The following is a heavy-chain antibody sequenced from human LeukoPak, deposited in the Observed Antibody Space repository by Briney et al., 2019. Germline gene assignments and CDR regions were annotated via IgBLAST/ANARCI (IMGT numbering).Heavy chain of an antibody. Sequence: GGSLRLSCAASGFTFSSYSMNWVRQAPGKGLEWVSYISSSSNTIYYADPVKGRFTISRDNAKNSLYLQMNSLRAEDTALYYCARDLQGTMIIVALFDYWGQGTLVTVSS. CDR1: GFTFSSYS. CDR2: ISSSSNTI. V-gene: IGHV3-48*04. CDR3: ARDLQGTMIIVALFDY. D-gene: IGHD3-22*01. J-gene: IGHJ4*02.